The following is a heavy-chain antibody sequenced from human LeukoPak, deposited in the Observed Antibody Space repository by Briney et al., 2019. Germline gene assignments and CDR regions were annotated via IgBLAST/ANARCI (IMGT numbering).Heavy chain of an antibody. V-gene: IGHV1-69*13. J-gene: IGHJ5*02. CDR1: GGTFSSYA. CDR2: IIPIFGTA. CDR3: ARVVNEKTTELSQYYYDSSGYYRLRGWFDP. D-gene: IGHD3-22*01. Sequence: GASVKVSRKASGGTFSSYAISWVRQAPGQGLEWMGGIIPIFGTANYAQKFQGRVTITADESTSTAYMELSSLRSEDTAVYYCARVVNEKTTELSQYYYDSSGYYRLRGWFDPWGQGTLVTVSS.